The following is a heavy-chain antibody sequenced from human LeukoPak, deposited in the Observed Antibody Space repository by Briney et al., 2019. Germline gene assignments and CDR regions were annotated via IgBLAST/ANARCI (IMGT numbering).Heavy chain of an antibody. CDR3: ARVTTSAAGTRAYYYYGMDV. Sequence: PGGSLRLSCAASGGTFSSYAISWVRQAPGQGLEWMGRIIPILGIANHAQKFQGRVTITADKSTSTAYMELSSLRSEDTAVYYCARVTTSAAGTRAYYYYGMDVWGQGTTVTVSS. J-gene: IGHJ6*02. D-gene: IGHD6-13*01. CDR2: IIPILGIA. V-gene: IGHV1-69*04. CDR1: GGTFSSYA.